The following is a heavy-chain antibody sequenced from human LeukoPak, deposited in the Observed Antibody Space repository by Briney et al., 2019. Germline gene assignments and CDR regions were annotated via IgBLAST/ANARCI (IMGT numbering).Heavy chain of an antibody. CDR1: GFTFSSYG. CDR3: AELGITMIGGV. V-gene: IGHV3-30*02. Sequence: PGGSLRLSCAASGFTFSSYGMHWVRQAPGKGLEWVAFIRYDGNNKQYADSVKGRFTISRDNAKNSLYLQMNSLRAEDTAVYYCAELGITMIGGVWGKGTTVTISS. CDR2: IRYDGNNK. D-gene: IGHD3-10*02. J-gene: IGHJ6*04.